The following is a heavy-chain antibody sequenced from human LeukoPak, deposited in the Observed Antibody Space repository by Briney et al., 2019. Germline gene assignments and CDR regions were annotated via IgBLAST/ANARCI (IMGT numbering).Heavy chain of an antibody. V-gene: IGHV1-2*06. CDR1: GYTFTGYY. CDR3: ARVGPGKRFDY. CDR2: INPNSGGT. Sequence: ASVKVSCKASGYTFTGYYMHWVRQAPGQGLEWMGRINPNSGGTNYAQKLQGRVTMTTDTSTSTAYMELRSLRSDDTAVYYCARVGPGKRFDYWGQGTLVTVSS. J-gene: IGHJ4*02.